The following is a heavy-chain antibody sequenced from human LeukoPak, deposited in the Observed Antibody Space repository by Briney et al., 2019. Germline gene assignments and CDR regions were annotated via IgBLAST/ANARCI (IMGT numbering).Heavy chain of an antibody. Sequence: GESLKISCQGSGYSFTNYWIAWVRQMPGKGLGWVGIGYPGDSDTRYSPSFQGQVTISADESISAAYLQWSSLKASDTAMYYCARRGGNYGTWYFDLWGRGTLVTVSS. J-gene: IGHJ2*01. D-gene: IGHD4-11*01. V-gene: IGHV5-51*01. CDR3: ARRGGNYGTWYFDL. CDR1: GYSFTNYW. CDR2: GYPGDSDT.